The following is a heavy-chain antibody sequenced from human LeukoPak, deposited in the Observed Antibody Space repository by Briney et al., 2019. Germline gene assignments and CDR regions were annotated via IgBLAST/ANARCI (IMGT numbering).Heavy chain of an antibody. CDR1: XYTFTSYG. J-gene: IGHJ4*02. CDR3: AXGXXYXXSXXYXS. D-gene: IGHD3-22*01. CDR2: ISAYNGNT. Sequence: CXASXYTFTSYGISWVRQAPGQGLEWMGWISAYNGNTNYAQKLQGRVTMTTDTSTSTAYMELRSLRSDDTAVYYCAXGXXYXXSXXYXSWGQGTLVTVSS. V-gene: IGHV1-18*01.